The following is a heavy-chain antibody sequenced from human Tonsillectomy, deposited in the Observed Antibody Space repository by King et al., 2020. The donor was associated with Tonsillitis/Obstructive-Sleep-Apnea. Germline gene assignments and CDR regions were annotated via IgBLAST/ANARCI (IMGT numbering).Heavy chain of an antibody. Sequence: VQLVESGGGLVQPGGSLRLSCAASGFTFSTFGMSWVRQAPGRGRDWVSVISGSGNSTYYSDSVKGRFTISREHSKNTLYLQMNSLRTEDTAVYYCAKDHRGGSYCSRNSCPTFGMDVWGQGTTVTVSS. D-gene: IGHD2-15*01. CDR1: GFTFSTFG. J-gene: IGHJ6*02. V-gene: IGHV3-23*04. CDR2: ISGSGNST. CDR3: AKDHRGGSYCSRNSCPTFGMDV.